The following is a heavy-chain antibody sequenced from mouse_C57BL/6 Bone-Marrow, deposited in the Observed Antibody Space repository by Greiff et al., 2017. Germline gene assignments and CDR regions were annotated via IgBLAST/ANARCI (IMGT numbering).Heavy chain of an antibody. J-gene: IGHJ2*01. Sequence: VQLQQPGAELVKPGASVKLSCKASGYTFTSYWMHWVKQRPGQGLEWIGMIHPNSGSTNYNEKFKSKATLTVDKSSSTAYMQLSSLTSEDSAVYYCARAHLRVYFDYWGQGTTLTVSS. CDR3: ARAHLRVYFDY. V-gene: IGHV1-64*01. CDR2: IHPNSGST. D-gene: IGHD1-1*01. CDR1: GYTFTSYW.